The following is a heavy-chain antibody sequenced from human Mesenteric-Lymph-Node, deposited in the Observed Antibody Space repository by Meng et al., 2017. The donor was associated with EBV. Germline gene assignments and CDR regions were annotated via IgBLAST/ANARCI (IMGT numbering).Heavy chain of an antibody. CDR3: ARAESSSSFDY. CDR1: GFTFSDYY. CDR2: ISLSGSTI. Sequence: LWRPGGGLVKPGGSLRISCAASGFTFSDYYMNWIRQAPGKGLEWVSYISLSGSTISYADSVKGRFTLSRDNAKNSLYLQMNSLRAEDTAVYYCARAESSSSFDYWGQGTLVTVSS. J-gene: IGHJ4*02. V-gene: IGHV3-11*01. D-gene: IGHD6-13*01.